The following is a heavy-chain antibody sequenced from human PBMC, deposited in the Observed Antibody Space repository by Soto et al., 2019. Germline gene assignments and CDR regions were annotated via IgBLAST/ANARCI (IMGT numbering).Heavy chain of an antibody. CDR1: DFTFSNYA. CDR2: ISYGGGTT. J-gene: IGHJ4*02. CDR3: AKNPGYYYDSTGYHFDY. D-gene: IGHD3-22*01. V-gene: IGHV3-23*01. Sequence: LRLSCAASDFTFSNYAMSWVRQAPGKGLEWVSAISYGGGTTYYADSVKGRFTISRDNSKNTLYLQMNSLRAEDTAVYYCAKNPGYYYDSTGYHFDYWGQGTLVTV.